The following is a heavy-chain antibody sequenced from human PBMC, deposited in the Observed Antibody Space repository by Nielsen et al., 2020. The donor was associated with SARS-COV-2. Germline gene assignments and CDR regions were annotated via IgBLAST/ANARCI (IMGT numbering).Heavy chain of an antibody. Sequence: ASVKVSCKASGYTLTSYGISWVRQAPGQGLEWMGWISAYNGNTNYAQKLQGRVTMTTDTSTSTAYMELRSLRSDDTAVYYCAREPIVGATRAYYYGMDVWGQGTTVTVSS. V-gene: IGHV1-18*01. D-gene: IGHD1-26*01. CDR2: ISAYNGNT. J-gene: IGHJ6*02. CDR1: GYTLTSYG. CDR3: AREPIVGATRAYYYGMDV.